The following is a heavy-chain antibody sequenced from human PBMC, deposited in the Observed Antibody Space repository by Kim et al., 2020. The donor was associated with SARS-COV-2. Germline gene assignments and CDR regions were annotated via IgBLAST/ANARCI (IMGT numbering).Heavy chain of an antibody. V-gene: IGHV4-59*08. CDR1: GGSISSYY. D-gene: IGHD6-6*01. CDR2: IYYSGST. CDR3: ARQSHPSSSPDY. J-gene: IGHJ4*02. Sequence: SETLSLTCTVSGGSISSYYWSWIRQPPGKGLEWIGYIYYSGSTNYNPSLKSRVTISVDTSKNQFSLKLSSVTAADTAVYYCARQSHPSSSPDYWGQGTLVTVSS.